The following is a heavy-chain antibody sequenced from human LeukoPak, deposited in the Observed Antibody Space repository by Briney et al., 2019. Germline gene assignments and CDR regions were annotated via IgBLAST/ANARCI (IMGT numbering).Heavy chain of an antibody. V-gene: IGHV3-33*01. CDR1: GLTFSSYG. J-gene: IGHJ3*02. Sequence: PGRAVRLSFAASGLTFSSYGMHGVRQAPGKGREGVAVIWYDGSNKYYADSVRGRFTISRDNSKNTLYLQMNSLRAEDTAVYYCARRGDYHAFDIWGQGTMVTVSS. CDR2: IWYDGSNK. CDR3: ARRGDYHAFDI. D-gene: IGHD4-17*01.